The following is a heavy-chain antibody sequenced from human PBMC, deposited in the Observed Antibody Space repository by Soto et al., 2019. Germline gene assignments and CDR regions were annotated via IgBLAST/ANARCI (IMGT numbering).Heavy chain of an antibody. CDR2: IIPIFGTA. D-gene: IGHD2-15*01. Sequence: SVKVSCKASGGTFSSYAISWVRQAPGQGLEWMGGIIPIFGTANYAQKFQGRVTITADESTSTAYMELSSLRSEDTAVYYCARGECSGGSCYQYYYYYGMDVWGQGTTVTVSS. J-gene: IGHJ6*02. CDR3: ARGECSGGSCYQYYYYYGMDV. V-gene: IGHV1-69*13. CDR1: GGTFSSYA.